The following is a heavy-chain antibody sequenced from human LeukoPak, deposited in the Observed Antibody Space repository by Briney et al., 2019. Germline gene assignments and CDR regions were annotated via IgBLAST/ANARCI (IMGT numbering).Heavy chain of an antibody. J-gene: IGHJ6*03. CDR2: IYPNSGGT. Sequence: ASVKVSCKASGYTFTHYYMHWVRQAPGQGLEWMGWIYPNSGGTNYAQKFQGRVTVTRDTSISTAYMELSRLRSDDTAVYYCAREAYDSGNFRTDYYYMDVWGIGTTVSVSS. D-gene: IGHD3-10*01. CDR1: GYTFTHYY. CDR3: AREAYDSGNFRTDYYYMDV. V-gene: IGHV1-2*02.